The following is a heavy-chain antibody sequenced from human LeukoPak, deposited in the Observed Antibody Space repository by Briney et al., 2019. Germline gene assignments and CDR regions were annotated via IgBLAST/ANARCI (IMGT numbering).Heavy chain of an antibody. D-gene: IGHD6-19*01. J-gene: IGHJ4*02. V-gene: IGHV3-11*01. CDR2: ISSSGSTI. Sequence: AGGSLRLSCTASGFTFSDYYMSWIRQAPGKGLEWVSYISSSGSTIYYADSVKGRFTISRDNAKNSLYLQMNSLRAEDTAVYYCAKMGHSSGWYQGYFDYWGQGTLVTVSS. CDR1: GFTFSDYY. CDR3: AKMGHSSGWYQGYFDY.